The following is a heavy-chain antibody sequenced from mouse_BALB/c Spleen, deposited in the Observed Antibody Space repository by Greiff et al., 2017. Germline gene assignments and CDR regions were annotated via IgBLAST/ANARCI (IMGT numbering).Heavy chain of an antibody. CDR2: ISSGGST. CDR3: ARRGEGAWFAY. CDR1: GFTFSSYA. V-gene: IGHV5-6-5*01. Sequence: RVESGGGLVKPGGSLKLSCAASGFTFSSYAMSWVRQTPEKRLEWVASISSGGSTYYPDSVKGRFTISRDNARNILYLQMSSLRSEDTAMYYCARRGEGAWFAYWGQGTLVTVSA. J-gene: IGHJ3*01.